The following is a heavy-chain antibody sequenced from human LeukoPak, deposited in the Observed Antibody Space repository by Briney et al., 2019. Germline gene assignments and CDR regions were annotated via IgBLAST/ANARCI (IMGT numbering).Heavy chain of an antibody. CDR1: GYSFTSYW. CDR3: ARHEDGSSGDY. CDR2: IYPGDSDT. Sequence: GESLKISCKGSGYSFTSYWIGWARQMPGKGLEGMGIIYPGDSDTRYSPSCQGQVTIPADKSISTAYLQWSILKASDTAMYYCARHEDGSSGDYWGQGTLVTVSS. D-gene: IGHD6-13*01. J-gene: IGHJ4*02. V-gene: IGHV5-51*01.